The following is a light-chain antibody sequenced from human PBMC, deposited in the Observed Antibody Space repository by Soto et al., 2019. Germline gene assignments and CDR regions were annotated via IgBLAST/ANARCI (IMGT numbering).Light chain of an antibody. J-gene: IGKJ1*01. Sequence: AVRSTQSQSSLSASTGDRVTITCRASQGISSYLAWYQQKPGKAPKLLIYAASTLQSGVPSRFSGSGSGTDFTLTISCLHSEDFATYYCQQYFSYPPLTFGQGTSVDIK. CDR2: AAS. CDR3: QQYFSYPPLT. V-gene: IGKV1-8*01. CDR1: QGISSY.